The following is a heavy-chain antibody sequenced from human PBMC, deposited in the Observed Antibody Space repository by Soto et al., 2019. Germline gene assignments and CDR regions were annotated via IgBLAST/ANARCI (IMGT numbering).Heavy chain of an antibody. D-gene: IGHD3-10*01. J-gene: IGHJ4*02. CDR3: AKGRTLGRITMVRNDY. CDR1: GFTFSSYA. Sequence: PGGSLRLSCAASGFTFSSYAMSWVRQAPGKGLEWVSAISGSGGSTYYADSVKGRFTISRDNSKNTLYLQMNSLRAEDTAVYYCAKGRTLGRITMVRNDYWGQGTLVTVSS. CDR2: ISGSGGST. V-gene: IGHV3-23*01.